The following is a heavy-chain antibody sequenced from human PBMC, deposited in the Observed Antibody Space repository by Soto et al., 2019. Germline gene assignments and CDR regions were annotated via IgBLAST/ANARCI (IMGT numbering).Heavy chain of an antibody. V-gene: IGHV4-38-2*01. CDR2: FYHSGST. D-gene: IGHD3-10*01. CDR3: ARGEYYGSGNYFDY. CDR1: GHSISSGYY. J-gene: IGHJ4*02. Sequence: NPSETLSLTCAVSGHSISSGYYWGWIRQPPGKGLEWIGSFYHSGSTYYNPSLKSRVTISVDTSKNQFPLKLSSVTAADTAVYYCARGEYYGSGNYFDYWGQGTLVTVSS.